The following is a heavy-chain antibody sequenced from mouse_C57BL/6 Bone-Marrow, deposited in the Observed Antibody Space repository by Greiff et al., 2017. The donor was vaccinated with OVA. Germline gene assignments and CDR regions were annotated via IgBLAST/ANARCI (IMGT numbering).Heavy chain of an antibody. Sequence: EVHLVESGGGLVKPGGSLKLSCAASGFTFSSYAMSWVRQTPEKRLEWVATISDGGSYTYYPDNVKGRFTISRDNAKNNLYLQMSHLKSEDTAMYYCARDRDYYGSSYGWGQGTLVTVSA. CDR2: ISDGGSYT. D-gene: IGHD1-1*01. J-gene: IGHJ3*02. CDR3: ARDRDYYGSSYG. V-gene: IGHV5-4*01. CDR1: GFTFSSYA.